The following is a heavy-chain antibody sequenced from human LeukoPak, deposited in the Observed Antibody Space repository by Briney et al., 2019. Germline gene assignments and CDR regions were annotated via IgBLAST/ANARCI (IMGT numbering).Heavy chain of an antibody. D-gene: IGHD3-22*01. CDR2: ISTYHGNT. CDR3: ARDIYYDSSGYYRH. J-gene: IGHJ4*02. V-gene: IGHV1-18*01. CDR1: GYTFNRHG. Sequence: ASVKVSCTASGYTFNRHGISWVRQAPGQGLEWMGWISTYHGNTNYAQKLQGRVTMTTDTSTSTAYMELRSLSSDDTAVYYCARDIYYDSSGYYRHWGQGTLVTVSS.